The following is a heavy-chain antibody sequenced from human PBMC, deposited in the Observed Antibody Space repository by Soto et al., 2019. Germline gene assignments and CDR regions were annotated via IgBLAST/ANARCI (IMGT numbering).Heavy chain of an antibody. CDR3: ARGITIFGGLLY. J-gene: IGHJ4*02. CDR1: GFSFSSYG. D-gene: IGHD3-3*01. Sequence: PGGSLRLSCAASGFSFSSYGMHWVRQAPGKGLEWVAVIWYDGSNKYYADSVKGRFTISRDNSKNTPYLQMNSLRAEDTAVYYCARGITIFGGLLYWGQGTLVTVSS. V-gene: IGHV3-33*01. CDR2: IWYDGSNK.